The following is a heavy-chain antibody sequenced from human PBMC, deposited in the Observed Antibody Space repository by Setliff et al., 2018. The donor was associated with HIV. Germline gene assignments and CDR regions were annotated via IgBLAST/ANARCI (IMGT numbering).Heavy chain of an antibody. CDR1: GFTFSNYA. CDR3: AKVFAFGVDGFDI. D-gene: IGHD3-10*01. Sequence: PGGSLRLSCAASGFTFSNYAMGWVRQGPGKGLEWVSTIGAAGYPTHYAESVKGRFTISKDNSQNALYLQMNSLTDEDTAVYYCAKVFAFGVDGFDIWGQGTMVTV. CDR2: IGAAGYPT. V-gene: IGHV3-23*01. J-gene: IGHJ3*02.